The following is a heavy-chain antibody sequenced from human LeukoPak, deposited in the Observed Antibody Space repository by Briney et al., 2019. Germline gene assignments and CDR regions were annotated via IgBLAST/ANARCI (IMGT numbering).Heavy chain of an antibody. V-gene: IGHV1-69*01. D-gene: IGHD3-10*01. CDR1: GGTFSSYA. Sequence: SVKVSCKASGGTFSSYAISWVRQAPGQGLEWMGGIIPIFGTANYAQKFQGRVTITADESTSTAYMELSSLRSEDTAVYYCARKGSTRGAFDVWGQGTMVTVSS. CDR3: ARKGSTRGAFDV. CDR2: IIPIFGTA. J-gene: IGHJ3*01.